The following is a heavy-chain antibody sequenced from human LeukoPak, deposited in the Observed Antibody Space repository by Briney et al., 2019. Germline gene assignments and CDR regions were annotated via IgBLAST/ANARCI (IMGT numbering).Heavy chain of an antibody. CDR2: HYSGSTT. CDR3: ARLPAYYYGMDV. CDR1: GFAVSANY. J-gene: IGHJ6*01. Sequence: SGGSLRLSCAASGFAVSANYMNWVRQAPGKGLEWVSVHYSGSTTYYADSVKGRFTISRDNSKNTLYLQMKSLRAEDTAVYYCARLPAYYYGMDVWGQGTTVTVSS. V-gene: IGHV3-66*04.